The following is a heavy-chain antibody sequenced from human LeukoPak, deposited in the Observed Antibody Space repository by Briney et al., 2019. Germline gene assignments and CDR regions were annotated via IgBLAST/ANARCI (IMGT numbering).Heavy chain of an antibody. CDR1: GGSISSSSYY. V-gene: IGHV4-39*01. J-gene: IGHJ4*02. CDR2: IYYSGGT. D-gene: IGHD5-18*01. Sequence: PSETLSLTCTVSGGSISSSSYYWGWIRQPPGKGLEWIGSIYYSGGTYYNPSLKSRVTISVDTSKKQFSLRLSSVTATDTAVYYCARRGYSYPRAYDYWGQGTLVTVSS. CDR3: ARRGYSYPRAYDY.